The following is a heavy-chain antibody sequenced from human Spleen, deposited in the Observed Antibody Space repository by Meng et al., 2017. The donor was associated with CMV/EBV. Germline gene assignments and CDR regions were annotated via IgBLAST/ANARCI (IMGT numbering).Heavy chain of an antibody. CDR3: ARRIYGVHDY. Sequence: SETLSLTCTVSGGSISGYYWSWIRQPPGKRLESIGYIHYNGSPNYSPSLKSRVTISVDTSKNQFSLNLTSVTAADTAVYYCARRIYGVHDYWGQGTLVIVSS. D-gene: IGHD4-17*01. CDR2: IHYNGSP. V-gene: IGHV4-59*01. J-gene: IGHJ4*02. CDR1: GGSISGYY.